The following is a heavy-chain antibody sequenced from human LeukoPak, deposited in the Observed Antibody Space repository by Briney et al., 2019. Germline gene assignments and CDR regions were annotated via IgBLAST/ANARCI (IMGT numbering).Heavy chain of an antibody. CDR1: GYTFTSYG. CDR2: ISAYNGNT. J-gene: IGHJ4*02. V-gene: IGHV1-18*04. D-gene: IGHD3-9*01. Sequence: ASVKVSCKASGYTFTSYGISWVRQAPGQGLEWMGWISAYNGNTNYAQKLQSRVTMTTDTSTSTAYMELRSLRSDDTAVYYCARDYDILTGPSRPDYWGQGTLVTVSS. CDR3: ARDYDILTGPSRPDY.